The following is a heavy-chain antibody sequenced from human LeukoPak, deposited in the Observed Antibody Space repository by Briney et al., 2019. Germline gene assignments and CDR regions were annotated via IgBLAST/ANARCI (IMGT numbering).Heavy chain of an antibody. J-gene: IGHJ5*02. CDR2: IYYSGST. CDR1: GGSVSSGSYY. V-gene: IGHV4-61*01. CDR3: ARLTSRYYGSGISPYNWFDP. D-gene: IGHD3-10*01. Sequence: SETLSLTCTVPGGSVSSGSYYWSWIRQPPGKGLEWIGHIYYSGSTNYNPSLKSRVTISVDTSKNQFSLKLSSVTAADTAVYYCARLTSRYYGSGISPYNWFDPWAREPWSPSPQ.